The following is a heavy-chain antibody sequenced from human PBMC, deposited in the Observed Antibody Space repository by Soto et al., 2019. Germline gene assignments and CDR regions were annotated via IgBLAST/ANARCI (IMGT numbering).Heavy chain of an antibody. Sequence: GGSLRLSCTVSGFTFDDYAIHWVRQTPGKGLEWVSGINWNSNSIGYADSVRGRFTISRDNAKKSLYLQMNSLRLEDTALYYCAKDPSFRGFTYDSSGYFDYWGQGTLVTVSS. J-gene: IGHJ4*02. CDR2: INWNSNSI. CDR1: GFTFDDYA. D-gene: IGHD3-22*01. V-gene: IGHV3-9*01. CDR3: AKDPSFRGFTYDSSGYFDY.